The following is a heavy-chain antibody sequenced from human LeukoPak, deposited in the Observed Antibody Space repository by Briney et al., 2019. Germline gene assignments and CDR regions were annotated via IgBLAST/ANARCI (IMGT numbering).Heavy chain of an antibody. CDR1: GFTFSSYG. J-gene: IGHJ4*02. D-gene: IGHD3-3*02. CDR3: AKDLAYYFDY. Sequence: PGGSLRLSCAASGFTFSSYGMHWVRQAPGKGLEWVAVISYDGSNKHYADSVKGRFTISRDNSKNTLYLQMNSLRAEDTAVYYCAKDLAYYFDYWGQGTLVTVSS. V-gene: IGHV3-30*18. CDR2: ISYDGSNK.